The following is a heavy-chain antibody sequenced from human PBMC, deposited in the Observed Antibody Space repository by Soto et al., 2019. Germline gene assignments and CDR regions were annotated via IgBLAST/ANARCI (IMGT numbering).Heavy chain of an antibody. CDR1: GFTFSSFG. CDR2: ISYDGSSD. D-gene: IGHD6-19*01. V-gene: IGHV3-30*18. CDR3: AKDRGWSSADLEY. Sequence: QVQLVESGGGVVQPGRSLRLSCAASGFTFSSFGMHWVRQAPGKGVEWVALISYDGSSDYYVDSVKGRFTISRDKSKNTLYLQMNSLRPEDTAVYYCAKDRGWSSADLEYWGQGTLVTVSS. J-gene: IGHJ4*02.